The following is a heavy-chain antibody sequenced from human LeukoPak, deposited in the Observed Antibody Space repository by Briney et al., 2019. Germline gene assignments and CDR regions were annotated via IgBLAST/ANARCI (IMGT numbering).Heavy chain of an antibody. CDR2: ISGNGGST. CDR3: AKDRKYCSSTSCPYYFDF. D-gene: IGHD2-2*01. J-gene: IGHJ4*02. V-gene: IGHV3-23*01. Sequence: GGSLRLSCAASGFTFSSYAMSWVRQAPGKGLEWVSAISGNGGSTYYADSVKGRFTISRDNSKNTLYLQMTSLRAEDTAVFYCAKDRKYCSSTSCPYYFDFWGQGTLVTVSS. CDR1: GFTFSSYA.